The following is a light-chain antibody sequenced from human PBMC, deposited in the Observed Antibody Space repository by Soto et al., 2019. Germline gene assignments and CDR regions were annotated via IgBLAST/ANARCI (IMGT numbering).Light chain of an antibody. CDR2: DAS. CDR3: QQHTAYPRT. V-gene: IGKV3-11*01. CDR1: QSISYY. Sequence: EIVLTQSPATLSLSPGERATLSCRASQSISYYLAWYQQKPGQAPRLLIYDASNRATGIPARFSGSGSGTDFTLTISSLEPEDFATYYCQQHTAYPRTFGQGTQV. J-gene: IGKJ1*01.